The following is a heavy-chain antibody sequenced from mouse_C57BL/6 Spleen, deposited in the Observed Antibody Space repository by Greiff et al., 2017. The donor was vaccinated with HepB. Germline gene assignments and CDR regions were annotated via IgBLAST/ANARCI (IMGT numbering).Heavy chain of an antibody. D-gene: IGHD4-1*01. Sequence: EVQGVESGGGLVKPGGSLKLSCAASGFTFSSYAMSWVRQTPEKRLEWVATISDGGSYTYYPDNVKGRFTISRDNAKNNLYLQMSHLKSEDTAMYYCARNWDESFDYWGQGTTLTVSS. J-gene: IGHJ2*01. CDR3: ARNWDESFDY. CDR1: GFTFSSYA. V-gene: IGHV5-4*01. CDR2: ISDGGSYT.